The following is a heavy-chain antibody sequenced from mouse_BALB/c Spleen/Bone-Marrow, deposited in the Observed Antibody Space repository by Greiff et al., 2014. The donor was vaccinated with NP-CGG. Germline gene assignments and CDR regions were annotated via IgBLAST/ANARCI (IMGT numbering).Heavy chain of an antibody. V-gene: IGHV14-3*02. J-gene: IGHJ1*01. CDR1: GFNIKDTY. D-gene: IGHD2-14*01. CDR2: IDPASGNT. Sequence: EVQLQQSEAELVKPGASVKLSCTASGFNIKDTYLHWVKQRPEQGLDWIGRIDPASGNTKYDPKFQGKATITADTSSNTAYLQLSSLTSEDTAVYYCASYRYGWYFDVWGAGTTVTVSS. CDR3: ASYRYGWYFDV.